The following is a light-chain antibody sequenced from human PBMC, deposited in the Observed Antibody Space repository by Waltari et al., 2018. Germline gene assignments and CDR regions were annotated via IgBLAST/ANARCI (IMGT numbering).Light chain of an antibody. CDR1: HSISPW. J-gene: IGKJ3*01. CDR2: EAS. Sequence: DIQMTQSPSTLSASVGDRVTITCRASHSISPWLAWYQQKPGKAPTLLIYEASSLENGVPSRCSGSGSGTEFTLTISSLQPDDFATYYCQQFNTYPIPFGRGTKVDIK. CDR3: QQFNTYPIP. V-gene: IGKV1-5*03.